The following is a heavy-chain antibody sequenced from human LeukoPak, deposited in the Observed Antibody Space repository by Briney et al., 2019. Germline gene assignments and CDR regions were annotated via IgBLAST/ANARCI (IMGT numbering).Heavy chain of an antibody. D-gene: IGHD3-10*01. CDR2: INHSGST. Sequence: PSETLSLTCAVYGGSFSGYYWSWIRQPPGKGLEWIGEINHSGSTNYNPSLKSRVTISVDTSKNQFSLKLSSVTAADTAVYYCARDYGSGSHDFDYWGQGTLVTVSS. J-gene: IGHJ4*02. CDR1: GGSFSGYY. V-gene: IGHV4-34*01. CDR3: ARDYGSGSHDFDY.